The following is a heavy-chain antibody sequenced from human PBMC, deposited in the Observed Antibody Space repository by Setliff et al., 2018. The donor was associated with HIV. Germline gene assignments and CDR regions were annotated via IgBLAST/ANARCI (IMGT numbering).Heavy chain of an antibody. Sequence: SETLSLTCNVSGGSISTYYWSWIRQPPGKGLEWLGYVSYSGSTNFNPSLESRLAMSVDMSKNHFSLKLRSVTAADTAVCYCARHGHFYDSSSSDAFDIWGHGTMVTV. D-gene: IGHD3-22*01. CDR2: VSYSGST. J-gene: IGHJ3*02. CDR1: GGSISTYY. CDR3: ARHGHFYDSSSSDAFDI. V-gene: IGHV4-59*08.